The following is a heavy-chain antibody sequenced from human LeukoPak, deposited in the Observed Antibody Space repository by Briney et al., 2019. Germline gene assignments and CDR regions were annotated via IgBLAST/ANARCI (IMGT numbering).Heavy chain of an antibody. V-gene: IGHV3-23*01. D-gene: IGHD2-15*01. CDR3: LGYCSGGNCYSGGY. J-gene: IGHJ4*02. Sequence: GGSLRLSCAASGFSFSSYAMSWVRQAPGKGLVWVSAISGSDGSTYSADSVQGRFTISRDNSKNTQSLQMNILRAEDTAVYYCLGYCSGGNCYSGGYWGQGTLVTVSS. CDR1: GFSFSSYA. CDR2: ISGSDGST.